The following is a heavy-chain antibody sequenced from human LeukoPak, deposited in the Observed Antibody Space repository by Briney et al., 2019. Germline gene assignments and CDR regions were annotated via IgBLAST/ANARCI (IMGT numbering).Heavy chain of an antibody. Sequence: PGGSLRLSCAASGFTFSSYAMSWVRRAPGKGLEWVLTVSGTGGSTNYADSLKGRFTISRDNSKNTVYLQMNSLRVEDTAIYYCAKRGDHTSTWLSYFDPWGQGTLVTVPS. D-gene: IGHD6-13*01. CDR3: AKRGDHTSTWLSYFDP. CDR2: VSGTGGST. CDR1: GFTFSSYA. J-gene: IGHJ5*02. V-gene: IGHV3-23*01.